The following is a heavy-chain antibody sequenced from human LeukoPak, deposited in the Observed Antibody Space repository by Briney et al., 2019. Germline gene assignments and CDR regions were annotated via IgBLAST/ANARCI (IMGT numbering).Heavy chain of an antibody. D-gene: IGHD6-6*01. J-gene: IGHJ4*02. CDR2: IHTSGST. V-gene: IGHV4-4*07. CDR3: AREFSGTSIAARVFDS. CDR1: GGSITSYY. Sequence: PSETLSLTCTVSGGSITSYYWTYIRQPAGKGLEWIGCIHTSGSTNYNPSLKSRVTMSVDTSKNQFSLNLSSVTAADTAMYYCAREFSGTSIAARVFDSWGQGTLVTVSS.